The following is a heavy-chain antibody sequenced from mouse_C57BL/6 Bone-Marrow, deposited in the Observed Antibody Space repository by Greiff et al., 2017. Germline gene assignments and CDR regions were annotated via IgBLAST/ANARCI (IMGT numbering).Heavy chain of an antibody. CDR2: IYPRSGNT. CDR3: ASATVVARGY. Sequence: VHLVESGAELARPGASVKLSCKASGYTFTSYGISWVKQRTGQGLEWIGEIYPRSGNTYYNEKFKGKATLTADKSSSTAYMELRSLTSEDSAVYFCASATVVARGYWGQGTTLTVSS. CDR1: GYTFTSYG. V-gene: IGHV1-81*01. D-gene: IGHD1-1*01. J-gene: IGHJ2*01.